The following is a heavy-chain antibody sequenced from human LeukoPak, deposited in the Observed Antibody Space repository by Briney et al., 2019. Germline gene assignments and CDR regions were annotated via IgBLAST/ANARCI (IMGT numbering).Heavy chain of an antibody. CDR1: GGSISSRSYY. V-gene: IGHV4-39*01. CDR3: ARQLRHPELNTMYGVVDY. CDR2: LYYSGST. D-gene: IGHD3-3*01. J-gene: IGHJ4*02. Sequence: SETLSLTCTASGGSISSRSYYWGWIRQPPGKGLEWIGTLYYSGSTYYNPSLGSRVTISVDTSKNQFSLKVSSVTAEDTAVYYCARQLRHPELNTMYGVVDYWGQGTLVTVSS.